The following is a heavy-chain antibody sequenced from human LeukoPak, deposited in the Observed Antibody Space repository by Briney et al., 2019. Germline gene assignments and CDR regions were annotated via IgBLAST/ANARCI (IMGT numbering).Heavy chain of an antibody. D-gene: IGHD2-21*02. Sequence: PGGSLRPSCAASGFTFDSYAMSWVRQAPGKGLEWVSSISGSGGSTYYVDSVKGRFTISGDNSKDTLYLQMNSLRAEDTAIYYCAKDFEWPTVVTALFDAFDMWGQGTMVTVSS. CDR3: AKDFEWPTVVTALFDAFDM. CDR1: GFTFDSYA. V-gene: IGHV3-23*01. CDR2: ISGSGGST. J-gene: IGHJ3*02.